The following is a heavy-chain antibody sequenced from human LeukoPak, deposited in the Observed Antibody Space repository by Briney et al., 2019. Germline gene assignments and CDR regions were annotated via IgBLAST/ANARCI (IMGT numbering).Heavy chain of an antibody. J-gene: IGHJ3*02. V-gene: IGHV1-24*01. Sequence: ASVKVSCKVSGYTLTELSMHWVRQAPGKGLEWMGGFDPEDGETIYAQKFQGRVTMTEDTSTDTAYMELSSLRSEDTAVYYCARVSEKGGAFDIWGQGTMVTVSS. CDR2: FDPEDGET. CDR3: ARVSEKGGAFDI. CDR1: GYTLTELS. D-gene: IGHD1-14*01.